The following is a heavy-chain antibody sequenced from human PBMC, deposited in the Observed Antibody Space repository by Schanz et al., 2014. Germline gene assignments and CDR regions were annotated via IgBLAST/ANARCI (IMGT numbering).Heavy chain of an antibody. J-gene: IGHJ6*02. CDR1: GYTFSDYG. V-gene: IGHV1-18*01. CDR2: ISAYNGHT. CDR3: ARAKRFGDMDV. D-gene: IGHD3-10*01. Sequence: QVQLVQSGDEVKKPGASVKVSCKTSGYTFSDYGITWVRQAPGQGLEWMGWISAYNGHTDYAQKLQGRVTLTTDTSTSTAYMELRNLRSDDTAVYYCARAKRFGDMDVWGQGTTXTVSS.